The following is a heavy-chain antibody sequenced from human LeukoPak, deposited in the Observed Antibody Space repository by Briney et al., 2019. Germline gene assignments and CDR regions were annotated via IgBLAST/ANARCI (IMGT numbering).Heavy chain of an antibody. CDR3: ARAVRDGYNFFDY. Sequence: ASVKVSCKASGYTFTGYYMHWVRQAPGQGLEWMGWINPNSGGTNYAQKFQGRVTMTRDTSISTAYVELSRLRSDDTAVYYCARAVRDGYNFFDYWGQGTLDTVSS. CDR2: INPNSGGT. J-gene: IGHJ4*02. D-gene: IGHD5-24*01. CDR1: GYTFTGYY. V-gene: IGHV1-2*02.